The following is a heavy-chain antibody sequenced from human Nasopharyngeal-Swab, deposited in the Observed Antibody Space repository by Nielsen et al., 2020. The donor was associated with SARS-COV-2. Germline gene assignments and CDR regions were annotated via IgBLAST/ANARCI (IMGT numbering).Heavy chain of an antibody. D-gene: IGHD3-10*01. CDR2: IIPIFGKA. J-gene: IGHJ6*03. CDR1: AGTFSSYA. CDR3: ARVIYRTYYYGSGSYTHYYYYMDV. Sequence: SLKVSCKASAGTFSSYAISWVRQAPGQGLEWMGGIIPIFGKANYAQKFQGRVTITADKSTSTAYMELSSLRSEDAAVYYCARVIYRTYYYGSGSYTHYYYYMDVWGKGTTVTVSS. V-gene: IGHV1-69*06.